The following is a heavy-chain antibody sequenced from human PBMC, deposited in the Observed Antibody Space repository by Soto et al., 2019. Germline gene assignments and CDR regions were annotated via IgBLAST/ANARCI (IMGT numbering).Heavy chain of an antibody. CDR3: ARERPDGARLDP. D-gene: IGHD6-6*01. V-gene: IGHV4-30-4*01. J-gene: IGHJ5*02. Sequence: QVQLQESGPGLVKPSQTLSLTCTVSGGSISSGDYYWRWLRQTPGKGLAWIGYIYYSGSTYYNPSLTGHVTISLDTSKNHFSLTLSPVTAADTAVYYCARERPDGARLDPWGQGTLVTVSS. CDR1: GGSISSGDYY. CDR2: IYYSGST.